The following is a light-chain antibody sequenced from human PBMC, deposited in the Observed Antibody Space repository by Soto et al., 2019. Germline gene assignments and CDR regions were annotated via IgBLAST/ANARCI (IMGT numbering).Light chain of an antibody. CDR1: QSVSSS. Sequence: DIQMTQSPSTLSAFVGDRVTITCRASQSVSSSLAWYQQKPGKAPKLLIYDASTLESGVPSRFSGSGYGTEFTLTLNRLQPGDFATYYCQQYESFAPYTFGQGTRLEI. J-gene: IGKJ2*01. V-gene: IGKV1-5*01. CDR2: DAS. CDR3: QQYESFAPYT.